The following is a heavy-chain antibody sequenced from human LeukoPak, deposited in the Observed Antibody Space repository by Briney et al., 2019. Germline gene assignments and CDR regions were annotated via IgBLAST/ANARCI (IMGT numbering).Heavy chain of an antibody. CDR1: GGDFSSYA. Sequence: ASVKVSCKASGGDFSSYAISWVRQAPGQGLEWMGRIIPLLSLSNYTQKFQGRVTMTAHKSTSTAYMELSSLRSEDTAVYYCARDIDYGDPNGGFWGQGTMVTISS. V-gene: IGHV1-69*04. D-gene: IGHD4-17*01. CDR3: ARDIDYGDPNGGF. J-gene: IGHJ3*01. CDR2: IIPLLSLS.